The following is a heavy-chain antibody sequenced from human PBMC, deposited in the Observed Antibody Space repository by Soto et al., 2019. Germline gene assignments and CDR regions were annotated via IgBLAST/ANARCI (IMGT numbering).Heavy chain of an antibody. CDR3: AKEFQWELHAFDI. D-gene: IGHD1-26*01. Sequence: GGSLRLSSEASGFTFSTYGMPWFRQAPGKGLEWVAVMVNDGITTFYADSVKGRFTISRDNSKNTLFLQMNSLRADDTAVYYCAKEFQWELHAFDIWGQGTMVTVSS. V-gene: IGHV3-30*02. CDR2: MVNDGITT. J-gene: IGHJ3*02. CDR1: GFTFSTYG.